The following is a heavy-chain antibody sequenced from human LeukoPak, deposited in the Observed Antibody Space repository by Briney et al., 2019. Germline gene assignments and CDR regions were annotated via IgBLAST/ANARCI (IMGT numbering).Heavy chain of an antibody. CDR1: GYTFTSYY. CDR3: ARGLQQLVLGYYYYYMDV. V-gene: IGHV1-46*01. Sequence: ASVKVSCKASGYTFTSYYMHWVRQAPGQGLEWMGIINPSGGSTSYAQKFQGRVTMTRDMSTSTVYMELSSLRSEDTAVYYCARGLQQLVLGYYYYYMDVWGKGTTVTISS. D-gene: IGHD6-13*01. J-gene: IGHJ6*03. CDR2: INPSGGST.